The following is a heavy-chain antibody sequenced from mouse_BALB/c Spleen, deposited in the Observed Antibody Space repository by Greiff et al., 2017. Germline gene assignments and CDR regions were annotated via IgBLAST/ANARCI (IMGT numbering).Heavy chain of an antibody. D-gene: IGHD2-14*01. Sequence: EVKLMESGGGLVQPGGSMKLSCVASGFTFSNYWMNWVRQSPEKGLEWVAEIRLKSNNYATHYAESVKGRFTISRDDSKSSVYLQMNNLRAEDTGIYYCTRQGYGYAMDYWGQGTSVTVSS. V-gene: IGHV6-6*02. CDR3: TRQGYGYAMDY. CDR2: IRLKSNNYAT. J-gene: IGHJ4*01. CDR1: GFTFSNYW.